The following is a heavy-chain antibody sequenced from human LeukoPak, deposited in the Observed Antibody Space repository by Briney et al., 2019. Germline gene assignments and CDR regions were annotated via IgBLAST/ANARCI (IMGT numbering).Heavy chain of an antibody. Sequence: SGTLSLTCSVSGGSISSSSHFWGWIRQSPGKGLEWIGSFSYGDNTFYDPSLKSRVTISADTSKNQFSLKLNSVTAADTAVYYCVRQPQREYTYGFGDFWGLGILVTVSS. J-gene: IGHJ4*02. CDR3: VRQPQREYTYGFGDF. V-gene: IGHV4-39*01. D-gene: IGHD5-18*01. CDR2: FSYGDNT. CDR1: GGSISSSSHF.